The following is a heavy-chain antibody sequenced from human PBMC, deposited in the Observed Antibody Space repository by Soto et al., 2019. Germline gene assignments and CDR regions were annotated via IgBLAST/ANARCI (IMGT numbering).Heavy chain of an antibody. J-gene: IGHJ4*02. D-gene: IGHD3-22*01. CDR3: ARGWDDRSGYRIDY. V-gene: IGHV4-4*07. CDR1: GGSIRGYY. CDR2: IRTRENT. Sequence: SETLSLTCSVSGGSIRGYYWSWIRQPAGKGLEWTGRIRTRENTNSNPSLRSRVTMSVDTSSNQFSLKLSSVNAADTAVYYCARGWDDRSGYRIDYWGQGTLVTVSS.